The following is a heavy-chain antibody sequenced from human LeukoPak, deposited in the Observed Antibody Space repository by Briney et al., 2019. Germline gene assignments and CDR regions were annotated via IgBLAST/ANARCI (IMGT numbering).Heavy chain of an antibody. CDR2: IYYSGST. Sequence: SETLSLTCTVSGGSISTYYGNWIRQAPGKGLEWIGYIYYSGSTNYNPSLKSRVTISVDTSKNQFSLKLSSVTAADTAVYYCASSITGTRGWFDPWGQGTLVTVSS. CDR1: GGSISTYY. V-gene: IGHV4-59*01. J-gene: IGHJ5*02. D-gene: IGHD1-20*01. CDR3: ASSITGTRGWFDP.